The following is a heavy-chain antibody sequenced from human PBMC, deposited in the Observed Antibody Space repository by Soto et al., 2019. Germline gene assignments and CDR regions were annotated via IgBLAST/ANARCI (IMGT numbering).Heavy chain of an antibody. CDR1: GFTFSWYT. D-gene: IGHD3-22*01. CDR2: ISSSSTYI. Sequence: WGSLRLSCAGSGFTFSWYTMNWVRQAPGKGLEWVSSISSSSTYIYYAASVKGRFAISRDNAKNSLYLQMNSLRAEDTAVYYCAPLLFDSLDSWGQGTLVTASS. CDR3: APLLFDSLDS. V-gene: IGHV3-21*01. J-gene: IGHJ4*02.